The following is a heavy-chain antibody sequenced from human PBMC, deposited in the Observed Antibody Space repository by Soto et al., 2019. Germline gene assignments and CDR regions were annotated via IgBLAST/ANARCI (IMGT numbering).Heavy chain of an antibody. CDR3: ARVFSDSSSFFDP. V-gene: IGHV4-30-4*02. J-gene: IGHJ5*02. CDR2: IYYSGST. CDR1: GASISSGDYY. Sequence: SDTLSLTCNVSGASISSGDYYWSWIRQPPGKGLEWIGYIYYSGSTYYNPSLKSRVTISVDTSKNQFSLKLSSVTAADTAVYYCARVFSDSSSFFDPWGQGTLVTVS. D-gene: IGHD6-13*01.